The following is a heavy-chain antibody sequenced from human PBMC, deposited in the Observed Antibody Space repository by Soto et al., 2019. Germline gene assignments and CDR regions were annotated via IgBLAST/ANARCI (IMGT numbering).Heavy chain of an antibody. CDR1: GFTFSSYS. D-gene: IGHD4-17*01. Sequence: EVHLLESGGGLVQPGGSLRLSCAASGFTFSSYSMSWVRQAPGKGLEWVSSINNNGGNTYYADSVKGRFTISRDNSKNTLYLQMIRLRAEDTALYYCAKTATMTIRDGFDYWGQGTLVTVSS. V-gene: IGHV3-23*01. J-gene: IGHJ4*02. CDR2: INNNGGNT. CDR3: AKTATMTIRDGFDY.